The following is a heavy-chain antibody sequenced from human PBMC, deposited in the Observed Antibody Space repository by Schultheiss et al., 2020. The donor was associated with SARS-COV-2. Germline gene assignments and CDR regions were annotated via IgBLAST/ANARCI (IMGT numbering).Heavy chain of an antibody. CDR1: GFTFSSYA. J-gene: IGHJ4*02. V-gene: IGHV3-23*01. CDR2: IGGSDGST. D-gene: IGHD3-10*01. Sequence: GGSLRLSCAASGFTFSSYAMSWVRQAPGKGLEWVASIGGSDGSTYHAESVRGQLTISRDNSKNTLYLQMDSLRPDDTAVYYCAKDQRELLDPFEHWGQGTLVTVSS. CDR3: AKDQRELLDPFEH.